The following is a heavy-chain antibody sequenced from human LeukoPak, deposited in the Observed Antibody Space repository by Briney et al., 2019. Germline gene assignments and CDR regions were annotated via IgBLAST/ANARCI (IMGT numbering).Heavy chain of an antibody. J-gene: IGHJ6*02. D-gene: IGHD2-2*01. CDR2: IIPIFGIA. Sequence: SVKVSCKASGGTFSSYAISWVRQAPGQGLEWMGRIIPIFGIANYAQKFQGRVTITADKSTSTAYMELSSLRSEDTAVYYCARGLVIVPAARPLLYYYGMDVWGQGTTVTVSS. CDR1: GGTFSSYA. CDR3: ARGLVIVPAARPLLYYYGMDV. V-gene: IGHV1-69*04.